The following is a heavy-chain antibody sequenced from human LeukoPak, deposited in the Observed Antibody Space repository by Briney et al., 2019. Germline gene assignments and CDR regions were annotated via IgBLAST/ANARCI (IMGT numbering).Heavy chain of an antibody. CDR1: GFTFSSYW. CDR2: INQDGTEK. V-gene: IGHV3-7*01. J-gene: IGHJ6*02. CDR3: ARDRRIAVANYGMDV. D-gene: IGHD6-19*01. Sequence: GGSLRLSCAASGFTFSSYWMSWVRQAPGKGLEWVASINQDGTEKYYVDSVKGRFTISRDNAKNSLYLQMSSLRAEDTAVYYCARDRRIAVANYGMDVWGQGTTVTVSS.